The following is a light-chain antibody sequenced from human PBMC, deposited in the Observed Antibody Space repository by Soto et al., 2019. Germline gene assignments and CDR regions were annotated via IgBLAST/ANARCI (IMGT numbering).Light chain of an antibody. CDR1: QSVISN. J-gene: IGKJ4*01. V-gene: IGKV3-15*01. Sequence: EIVMRQSPTTLSVSPGERATLSCRASQSVISNLAWYQQIPGQAPRLXIYDASTGETGIPARFSGSGSGTEFTLTISSLQSEDFAVDYCQQYNEWPLTFGGGTKVDIK. CDR3: QQYNEWPLT. CDR2: DAS.